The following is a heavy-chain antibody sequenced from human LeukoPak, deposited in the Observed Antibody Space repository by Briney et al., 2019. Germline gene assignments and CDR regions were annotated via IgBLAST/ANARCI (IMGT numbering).Heavy chain of an antibody. J-gene: IGHJ3*02. V-gene: IGHV1-46*01. Sequence: VASVKVSCKASGYTFTSYYMHWVRQAPGQGLEWMGIINPSGGCTSYAQKFQGRVTMTRDTSTSTVYMELSSLRSEDTAVYYCARDHSDYGGNSGDAFDIWGQGTMVTVSS. CDR3: ARDHSDYGGNSGDAFDI. CDR1: GYTFTSYY. CDR2: INPSGGCT. D-gene: IGHD4-23*01.